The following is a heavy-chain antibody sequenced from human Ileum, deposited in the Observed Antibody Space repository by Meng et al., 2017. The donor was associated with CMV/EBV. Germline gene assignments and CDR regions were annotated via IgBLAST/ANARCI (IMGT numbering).Heavy chain of an antibody. V-gene: IGHV4-39*01. J-gene: IGHJ6*02. CDR2: IYYSGST. D-gene: IGHD2-2*01. Sequence: SETLSLTCTVSGGSISSSSYYWGWIRQPPGKGLEWIGSIYYSGSTYYNPSLKSRVTISVDTSKNQFSLKLSSVTAADTAVYYCARTGLYCSSTSCPGVDVWGQGTTVTVSS. CDR1: GGSISSSSYY. CDR3: ARTGLYCSSTSCPGVDV.